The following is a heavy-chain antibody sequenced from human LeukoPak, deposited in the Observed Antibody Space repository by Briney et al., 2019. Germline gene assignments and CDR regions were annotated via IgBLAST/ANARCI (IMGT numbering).Heavy chain of an antibody. CDR3: ARMRVAGPNDY. D-gene: IGHD6-19*01. CDR2: ISAYNSNT. Sequence: ASVTVSCKASGYTFTSYGISWVRQAPGQGLEWMGWISAYNSNTNYAQKLQGRVTMTTDTSTSTAYMELRSLRSDDTAVYYCARMRVAGPNDYWGQGTLVTVSS. V-gene: IGHV1-18*01. CDR1: GYTFTSYG. J-gene: IGHJ4*02.